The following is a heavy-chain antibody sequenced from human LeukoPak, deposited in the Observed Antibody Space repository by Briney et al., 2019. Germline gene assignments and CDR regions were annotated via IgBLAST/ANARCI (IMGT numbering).Heavy chain of an antibody. J-gene: IGHJ4*02. CDR2: IYYSGST. CDR1: GGSISSGGYY. V-gene: IGHV4-31*03. D-gene: IGHD3-10*01. Sequence: SQTLSLTCTVSGGSISSGGYYRNWIRQHPGKGLEWIGYIYYSGSTYYNPSLKSRLTISVDTSKNQFSLKLTSLTAADTAVYYCATASPSFYYGSGSQYFDYWGQGTLVTVSS. CDR3: ATASPSFYYGSGSQYFDY.